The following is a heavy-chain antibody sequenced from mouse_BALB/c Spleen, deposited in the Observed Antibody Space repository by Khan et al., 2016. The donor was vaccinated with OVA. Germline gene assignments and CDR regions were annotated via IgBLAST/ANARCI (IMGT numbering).Heavy chain of an antibody. CDR1: GYTFTNYG. D-gene: IGHD2-10*01. CDR3: ARPPYFAYVMVY. CDR2: INTYTGEP. Sequence: QVQLQQSGPELKKPGETVKISCKASGYTFTNYGMNWVKQAPGKGLEWMGWINTYTGEPTYVDDFKGRFAFSLETSASTAYLQINNSKDAETATYFCARPPYFAYVMVYWGQGTSVTVSS. V-gene: IGHV9-3-1*01. J-gene: IGHJ4*01.